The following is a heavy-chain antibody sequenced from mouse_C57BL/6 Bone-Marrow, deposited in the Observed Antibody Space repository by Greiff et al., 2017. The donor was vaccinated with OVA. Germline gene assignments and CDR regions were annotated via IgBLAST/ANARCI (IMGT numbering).Heavy chain of an antibody. CDR3: ARGCCDYRWTYYFDY. CDR2: IDPSDGYT. J-gene: IGHJ2*01. Sequence: QVQLQQPGAELVMPGASVKLSCKASGYTFTSYWMHWVKQRPGHGLEWIGEIDPSDGYTNYNQKFKDKSTLTVDKSSSTAYMQLSSLTSEDSAISNCARGCCDYRWTYYFDYWGQGTTLTVSS. V-gene: IGHV1-69*01. D-gene: IGHD2-4*01. CDR1: GYTFTSYW.